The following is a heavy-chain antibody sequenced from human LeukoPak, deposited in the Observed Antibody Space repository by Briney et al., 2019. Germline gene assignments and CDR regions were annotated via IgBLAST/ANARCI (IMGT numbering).Heavy chain of an antibody. CDR2: IYYSGST. V-gene: IGHV4-59*01. CDR1: GGSISSYS. J-gene: IGHJ4*02. Sequence: SETLSLTCTVSGGSISSYSWSWIRQPPGKGLEWIGYIYYSGSTNYNPSLKSRVTISVDTSKNQFSLKLSSVTAADTAVYYCARGGAVAAPFDYWGQGTLVTVSS. D-gene: IGHD6-19*01. CDR3: ARGGAVAAPFDY.